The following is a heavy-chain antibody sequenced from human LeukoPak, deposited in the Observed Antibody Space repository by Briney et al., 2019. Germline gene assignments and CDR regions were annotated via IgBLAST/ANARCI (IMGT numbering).Heavy chain of an antibody. D-gene: IGHD3-3*01. CDR1: GGTFSSYA. CDR2: IIPIFGTA. Sequence: SVKVSCKASGGTFSSYAISWVRQAPGQGLEWMGGIIPIFGTANYAQKFQGRVTITADESTSTAYMELSSLRSEDTAVYYCAKQYDFWSGPDYWGQGALVTVSS. J-gene: IGHJ4*02. V-gene: IGHV1-69*13. CDR3: AKQYDFWSGPDY.